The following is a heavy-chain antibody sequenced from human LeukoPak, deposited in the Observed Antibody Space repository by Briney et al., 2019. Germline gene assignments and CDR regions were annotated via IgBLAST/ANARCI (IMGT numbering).Heavy chain of an antibody. CDR1: GGSFSGYY. J-gene: IGHJ5*02. D-gene: IGHD6-13*01. CDR2: INHSGST. V-gene: IGHV4-34*01. CDR3: ARVAFGSYSSMSRKAGAQNNWFDP. Sequence: SETLSLTCAVYGGSFSGYYWSWIRQPPGKGLEWIGEINHSGSTNYNPSLKSRVTISVDTSKNQFSLKLSSVTAADTAVYYCARVAFGSYSSMSRKAGAQNNWFDPWGQGTLVTVSS.